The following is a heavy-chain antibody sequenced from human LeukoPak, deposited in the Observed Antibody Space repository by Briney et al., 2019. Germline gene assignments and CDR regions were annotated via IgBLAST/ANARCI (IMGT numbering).Heavy chain of an antibody. CDR2: IYYSGST. CDR1: GGSISSYY. V-gene: IGHV4-59*01. Sequence: PSETLSLTCTVSGGSISSYYWSWIRQPPGRGLEWIGYIYYSGSTNYNPSLKSRVTISVDTSKNQFSLKLSPVTAADTAVYYCARQTGYGGYAPGYFDYWGQGTLVTVSS. CDR3: ARQTGYGGYAPGYFDY. J-gene: IGHJ4*02. D-gene: IGHD4-23*01.